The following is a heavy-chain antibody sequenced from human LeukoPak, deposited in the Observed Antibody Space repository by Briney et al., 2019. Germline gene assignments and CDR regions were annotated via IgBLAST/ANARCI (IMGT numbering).Heavy chain of an antibody. CDR3: ARASSTSRFLEPKDAFDI. Sequence: SETLSLTCTVSGGPISSYYWSWIRQPAGKGLEWIGRIYTSGSTNYNPSLKSRVTMSVDASKNQFSLKLSSVTAADTAVYYCARASSTSRFLEPKDAFDIWGQGTMVTVSS. CDR2: IYTSGST. CDR1: GGPISSYY. J-gene: IGHJ3*02. D-gene: IGHD3-3*01. V-gene: IGHV4-4*07.